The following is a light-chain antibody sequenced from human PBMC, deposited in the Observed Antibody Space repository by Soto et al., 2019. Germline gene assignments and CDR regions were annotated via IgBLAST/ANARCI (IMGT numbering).Light chain of an antibody. Sequence: EIVLTQSPATLSLSPGERATLSCRASQSVSSYLAWYQQKPGLPPRLLIHAASTRATGIPARFSGSGSGTEFSLTISSLQSEDFAVYYCQQYKDWPPLTFGGGTKVDIK. CDR2: AAS. CDR3: QQYKDWPPLT. J-gene: IGKJ4*01. CDR1: QSVSSY. V-gene: IGKV3-15*01.